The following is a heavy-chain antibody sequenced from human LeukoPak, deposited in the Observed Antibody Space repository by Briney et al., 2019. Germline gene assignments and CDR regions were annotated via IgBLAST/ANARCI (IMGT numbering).Heavy chain of an antibody. Sequence: PSATLSLTCTVSGGSISSYYWIWIRQPPGQGLEWIGDIYYSGRTNYNPSLKSRVTTSLDTSKNQISLKLSSVTAADTAVYYCARPQTMGSSSPLGYWGQGTLVTVSS. CDR2: IYYSGRT. CDR3: ARPQTMGSSSPLGY. V-gene: IGHV4-59*01. J-gene: IGHJ4*02. CDR1: GGSISSYY. D-gene: IGHD2-2*01.